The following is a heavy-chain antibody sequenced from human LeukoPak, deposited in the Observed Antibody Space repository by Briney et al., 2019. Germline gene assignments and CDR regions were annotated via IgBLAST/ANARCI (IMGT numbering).Heavy chain of an antibody. V-gene: IGHV4-39*07. J-gene: IGHJ3*02. CDR2: IYYSGST. Sequence: SETLSLTCTVSGGSISSSSDYWGWIRQPPGKGLEWIGSIYYSGSTYCNPSLKSRVTISVDTSKNQFSLKLSSVTAADTAVYYCARDPYDSSGDDAFDIWGQGTMVTVSS. CDR1: GGSISSSSDY. CDR3: ARDPYDSSGDDAFDI. D-gene: IGHD3-22*01.